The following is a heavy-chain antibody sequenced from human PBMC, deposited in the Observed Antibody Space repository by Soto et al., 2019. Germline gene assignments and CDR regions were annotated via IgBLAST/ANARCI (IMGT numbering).Heavy chain of an antibody. Sequence: SESLSLTCAVYGGSFSGYDGSWIRQPPGKGLEWIGEINHSGSTNYNPSLKSRVTISVDTSKNQFSLKLSSVTAADTAVYYCARGSHPDDFWSGYSLVFDYWGQGTLVTVSS. CDR3: ARGSHPDDFWSGYSLVFDY. J-gene: IGHJ4*02. D-gene: IGHD3-3*01. V-gene: IGHV4-34*01. CDR2: INHSGST. CDR1: GGSFSGYD.